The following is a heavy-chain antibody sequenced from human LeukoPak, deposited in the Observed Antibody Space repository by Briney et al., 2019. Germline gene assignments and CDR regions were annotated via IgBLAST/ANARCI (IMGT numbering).Heavy chain of an antibody. V-gene: IGHV3-30-3*01. Sequence: GGSLRLSCVGSGFTFSDHYMDWVRQAPGKGLEWVAVISYDGSNKYYADSVKGRFTISRDNSKNTLYLQMNSLRAEDTAVYYCARDRAYYDILTGFDYWGQGTLVTVSS. CDR3: ARDRAYYDILTGFDY. CDR1: GFTFSDHY. J-gene: IGHJ4*02. D-gene: IGHD3-9*01. CDR2: ISYDGSNK.